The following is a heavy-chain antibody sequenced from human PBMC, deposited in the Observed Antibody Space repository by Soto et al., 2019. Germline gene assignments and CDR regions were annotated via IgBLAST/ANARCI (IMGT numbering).Heavy chain of an antibody. CDR1: GFAFSDSA. CDR2: VRGKRGNDGT. CDR3: TRRRHWTAVDPLDY. J-gene: IGHJ4*02. Sequence: EVQLVESGGGLVQPGGSLKLSCAASGFAFSDSAMHWVRQASGKGLEWIGRVRGKRGNDGTAYAASVQGRFTIPRDDSNTTTHLQMNRLKIEDTAAYYCTRRRHWTAVDPLDYWGQGTLVTVSS. V-gene: IGHV3-73*02. D-gene: IGHD6-19*01.